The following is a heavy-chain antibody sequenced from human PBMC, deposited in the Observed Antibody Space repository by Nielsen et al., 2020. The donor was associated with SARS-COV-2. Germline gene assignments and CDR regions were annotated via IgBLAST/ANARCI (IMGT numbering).Heavy chain of an antibody. V-gene: IGHV3-74*01. Sequence: GESLKISCEGSGYTFSDYYMNWVRQAPGKGLMWVARINSDGSRSAYADAVKGRFIMSRDNARDTLSLQMNSLSVEDTAVYYCARRGYSGYNDYWGQGTLVTVSS. CDR2: INSDGSRS. J-gene: IGHJ4*02. D-gene: IGHD5-12*01. CDR3: ARRGYSGYNDY. CDR1: GYTFSDYY.